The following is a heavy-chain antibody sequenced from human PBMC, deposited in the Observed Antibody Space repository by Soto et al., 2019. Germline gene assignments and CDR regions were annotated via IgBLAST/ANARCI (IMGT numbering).Heavy chain of an antibody. CDR1: GFTFSSYW. V-gene: IGHV3-7*01. J-gene: IGHJ6*03. Sequence: GGSLRLSCAASGFTFSSYWMSWVRQAPGKGLEWVANIKQDGSEKYYVDSVKGRFTISRDNAKNSLYLQMNSLRAEDTAVYYCARATPAYYDFWSGLDTGDYYYYMDVWGKGTTVTVSS. CDR2: IKQDGSEK. CDR3: ARATPAYYDFWSGLDTGDYYYYMDV. D-gene: IGHD3-3*01.